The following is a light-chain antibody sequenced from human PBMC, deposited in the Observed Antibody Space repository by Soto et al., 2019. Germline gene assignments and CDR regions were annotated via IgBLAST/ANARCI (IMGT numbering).Light chain of an antibody. CDR1: QSVSTN. CDR2: GVS. J-gene: IGKJ1*01. CDR3: QQYNNWHSWT. V-gene: IGKV3-15*01. Sequence: EIVMTQSPATLSLSPGERATLSCRASQSVSTNLAWYQQKPGQAPRLLMYGVSTRATGIPARFSGSGSGTEFTLTISSLQSEDFAVYYCQQYNNWHSWTFGQGTKVDIK.